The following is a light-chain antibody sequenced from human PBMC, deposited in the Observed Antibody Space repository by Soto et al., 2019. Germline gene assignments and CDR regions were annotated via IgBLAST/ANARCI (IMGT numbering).Light chain of an antibody. Sequence: DIVMTQSPDSLAVSLGERATINCKSSQSVLHSSNNKNYLAWYQQKPGQPPKLLIYWASTRESGVPDRFSGSGSGTDFTLTISSLQAEDVAVYYCQQQYTTPPMYTFGQGTKLEIK. CDR2: WAS. J-gene: IGKJ2*01. V-gene: IGKV4-1*01. CDR1: QSVLHSSNNKNY. CDR3: QQQYTTPPMYT.